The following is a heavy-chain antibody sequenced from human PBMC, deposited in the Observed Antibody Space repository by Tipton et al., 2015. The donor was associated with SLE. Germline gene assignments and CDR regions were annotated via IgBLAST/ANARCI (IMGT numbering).Heavy chain of an antibody. CDR1: GGSFSGYY. V-gene: IGHV4-34*01. CDR3: AREDIVVVVAATRGAFDI. Sequence: TLSLTCAVYGGSFSGYYWSWIRQPPGKGLEWIGEINHSGSTNYNPSLKSRATISVDTSKNQFSLKLSSVTAADTAVYYCAREDIVVVVAATRGAFDIWGQGTMVTVSS. CDR2: INHSGST. J-gene: IGHJ3*02. D-gene: IGHD2-15*01.